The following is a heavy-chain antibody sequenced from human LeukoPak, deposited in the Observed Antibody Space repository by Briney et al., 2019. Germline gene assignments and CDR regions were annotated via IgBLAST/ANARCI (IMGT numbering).Heavy chain of an antibody. CDR1: GGSISHYY. D-gene: IGHD5-18*01. CDR2: IYYSGST. V-gene: IGHV4-59*01. J-gene: IGHJ5*02. CDR3: ARDVVDTAMDVNWFDP. Sequence: SETLSLTCTVSGGSISHYYWSWIRQPPGKGLEWIGYIYYSGSTNYNPSLKSRVTISVDTSKNQFSLKLRSVTAADTAVYYCARDVVDTAMDVNWFDPWGQGTLVTVSS.